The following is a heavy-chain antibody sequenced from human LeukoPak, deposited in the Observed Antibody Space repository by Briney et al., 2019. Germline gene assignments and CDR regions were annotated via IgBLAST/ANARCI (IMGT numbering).Heavy chain of an antibody. J-gene: IGHJ6*03. D-gene: IGHD1-1*01. CDR3: ARDRNVPYYYYYMDV. CDR1: GGTFTSYA. V-gene: IGHV1-69*13. CDR2: IIPIFGRG. Sequence: SVKVSCKASGGTFTSYAISWVRQAPGQGLEWMGGIIPIFGRGNYAQKFQGRVTITADDSSSTAYMELSSLRSEDTAVYYCARDRNVPYYYYYMDVWGKGTTVTVSS.